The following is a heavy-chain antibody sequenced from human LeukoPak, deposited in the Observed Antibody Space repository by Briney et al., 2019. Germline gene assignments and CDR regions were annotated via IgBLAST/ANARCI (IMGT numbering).Heavy chain of an antibody. Sequence: ASVKVSCKASGYTFTGYYMHWVRQAPGQGLEWMGWINPNNGGTNYAQKFQGRVTMTRDTSISTAYMELSRLRSDDTAVYYCARDGAVAGYDYWGQGTLVTVSS. CDR2: INPNNGGT. V-gene: IGHV1-2*02. J-gene: IGHJ4*02. CDR1: GYTFTGYY. CDR3: ARDGAVAGYDY. D-gene: IGHD6-19*01.